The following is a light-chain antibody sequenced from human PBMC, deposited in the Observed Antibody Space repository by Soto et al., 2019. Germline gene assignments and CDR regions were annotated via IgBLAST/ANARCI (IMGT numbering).Light chain of an antibody. V-gene: IGLV2-14*03. J-gene: IGLJ2*01. CDR2: DVS. Sequence: QSALTQPASVSGSPGQSITISCTGSSGDIGDYKYVSWYKQHPGKAPKLMIYDVSNRPSGVSNRFSGSKSGNTASLTISGLQAADEADYYCSSYTSTTLVIFGGGTKLTLL. CDR3: SSYTSTTLVI. CDR1: SGDIGDYKY.